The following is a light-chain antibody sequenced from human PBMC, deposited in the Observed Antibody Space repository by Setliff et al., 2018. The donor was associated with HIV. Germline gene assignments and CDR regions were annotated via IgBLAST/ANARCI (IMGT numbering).Light chain of an antibody. V-gene: IGLV2-14*03. CDR1: SSDVGGHNY. J-gene: IGLJ1*01. Sequence: QSALTQPASVSGSPGQSITVSCTGTSSDVGGHNYVSWYQQHPGKVPKLLIYDVSNRPSGGSDRFSGSKSGNTASLTISGLQADDEADYYCSSYAGSRAFDVFGTGTKVTVL. CDR3: SSYAGSRAFDV. CDR2: DVS.